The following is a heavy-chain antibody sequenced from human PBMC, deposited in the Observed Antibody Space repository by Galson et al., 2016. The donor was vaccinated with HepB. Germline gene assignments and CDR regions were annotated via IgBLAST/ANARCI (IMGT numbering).Heavy chain of an antibody. CDR1: GYTFINYG. D-gene: IGHD3-22*01. V-gene: IGHV1-18*01. CDR3: ARGTMKCDF. CDR2: ITAYNGIT. J-gene: IGHJ4*02. Sequence: SVKVSCKASGYTFINYGISWVRQAPGQGLEWMGWITAYNGITKYARKFQGRVTMTTDSSTNIAYMELRSLRSDGTAVYYCARGTMKCDFWGQGTRVTVSS.